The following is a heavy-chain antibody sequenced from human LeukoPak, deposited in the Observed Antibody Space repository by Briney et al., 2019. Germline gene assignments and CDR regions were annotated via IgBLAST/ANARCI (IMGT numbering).Heavy chain of an antibody. CDR2: IYPGDSDT. J-gene: IGHJ4*02. CDR3: ARGGSDSIGYYYYYFDY. D-gene: IGHD3-22*01. Sequence: GESLKISCKGSGYSFTSYWIVWVRQMPGKGLEWMGIIYPGDSDTRYSPSFQGQVTISADKSISTAYLQWSSLKAPDTAIYYCARGGSDSIGYYYYYFDYWGQGTLVTVSS. CDR1: GYSFTSYW. V-gene: IGHV5-51*01.